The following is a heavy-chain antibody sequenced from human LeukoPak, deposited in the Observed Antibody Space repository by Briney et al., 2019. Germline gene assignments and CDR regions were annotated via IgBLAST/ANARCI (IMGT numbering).Heavy chain of an antibody. D-gene: IGHD6-6*01. Sequence: PGGSLRLSCAASGFTFSTYSMNWVRQAPGKGLEWVSAISSDSNYIYYTDSVKGRFTISRDNAKNSLYLQMNSLRAEDTAVYYCAREYSSSTGKASDYWGQGTLVTVSS. J-gene: IGHJ4*02. CDR3: AREYSSSTGKASDY. V-gene: IGHV3-21*01. CDR1: GFTFSTYS. CDR2: ISSDSNYI.